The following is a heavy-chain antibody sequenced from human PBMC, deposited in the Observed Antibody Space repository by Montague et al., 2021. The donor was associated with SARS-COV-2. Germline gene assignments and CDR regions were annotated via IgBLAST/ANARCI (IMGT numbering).Heavy chain of an antibody. V-gene: IGHV2-5*02. D-gene: IGHD2-15*01. CDR3: AHVGMACSGGSCYPKIKDWYFDL. CDR2: IYWDDDK. Sequence: PALVNPTQTLTLTCTFSGFSLSTSGVGVGWIRQPPGKALEWLALIYWDDDKRYSPSLKSRLTITKDTSKNQVVLTMTNMDPVDTATYYCAHVGMACSGGSCYPKIKDWYFDLWGSGTLVTVSS. J-gene: IGHJ2*01. CDR1: GFSLSTSGVG.